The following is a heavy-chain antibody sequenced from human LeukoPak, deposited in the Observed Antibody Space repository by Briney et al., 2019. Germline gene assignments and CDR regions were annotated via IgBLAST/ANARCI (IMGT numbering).Heavy chain of an antibody. CDR1: GFTFRDYW. J-gene: IGHJ4*02. Sequence: GGSLRLSCEASGFTFRDYWMHWVRQAPGKGLVWVSRINGDESSRAYADSVKGRFTISRDNARNTLYLQMNSLRVEDTAIYYCARDRAESNWTYHTLFDSWGQGTPVTVSS. CDR2: INGDESSR. CDR3: ARDRAESNWTYHTLFDS. D-gene: IGHD1-7*01. V-gene: IGHV3-74*01.